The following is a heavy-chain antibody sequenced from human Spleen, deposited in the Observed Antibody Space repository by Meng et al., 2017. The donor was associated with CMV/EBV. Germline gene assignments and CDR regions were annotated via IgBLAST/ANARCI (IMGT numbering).Heavy chain of an antibody. V-gene: IGHV4-34*01. D-gene: IGHD4-17*01. CDR3: ARGDGDYGSYY. CDR1: GGSFSGYY. Sequence: QVHLQQWGAGLLKPSETLSLPCAVYGGSFSGYYWSWIRQPPGKGLEWIGEINHSGSTNYNPSLKSRVTISVDTSKNQFSLKLSSVTAADTAVYYCARGDGDYGSYYWGQGTLVTVSS. J-gene: IGHJ4*02. CDR2: INHSGST.